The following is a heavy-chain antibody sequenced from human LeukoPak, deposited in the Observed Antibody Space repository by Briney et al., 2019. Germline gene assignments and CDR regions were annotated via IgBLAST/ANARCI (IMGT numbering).Heavy chain of an antibody. D-gene: IGHD3-22*01. J-gene: IGHJ3*02. V-gene: IGHV1-69*13. CDR3: ARDGVVVNPAYAFDI. Sequence: ASVKVSCKASGGTFSSYAISWVRQAPGQGLEWMGGIIPIFGTADYAQKFQGRVTITADESTSTAYMELSSLRSEDTAVCYCARDGVVVNPAYAFDIWGQGTMVTVSS. CDR1: GGTFSSYA. CDR2: IIPIFGTA.